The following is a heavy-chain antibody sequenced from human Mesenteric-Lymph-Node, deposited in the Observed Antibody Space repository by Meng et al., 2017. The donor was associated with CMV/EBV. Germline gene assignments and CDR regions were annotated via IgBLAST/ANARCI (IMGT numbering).Heavy chain of an antibody. V-gene: IGHV4-59*01. D-gene: IGHD2-2*01. CDR3: ARKVVPAAPFDY. CDR1: GASFSSYY. Sequence: SETLSLTCTVSGASFSSYYWSWIRQPPGKGLEWIGYVFYSGSTNYNPSLKSRVTISVDTSKNQFSLKLSSVTAADTAIYYCARKVVPAAPFDYWGQGTLVTVSS. CDR2: VFYSGST. J-gene: IGHJ4*02.